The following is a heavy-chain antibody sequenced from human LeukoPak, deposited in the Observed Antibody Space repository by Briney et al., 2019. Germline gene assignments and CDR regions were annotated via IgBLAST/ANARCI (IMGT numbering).Heavy chain of an antibody. J-gene: IGHJ6*03. V-gene: IGHV4-59*01. CDR3: ARGERGYGGYDYTLGTYYYYYYMDV. CDR1: GDSISSSY. CDR2: IYYSEAT. Sequence: SETLSLTCTVSGDSISSSYWSWIRQPPGKGLEWIGYIYYSEATNYNPSHKSRVTISADTSKNQFSLKLSSVTAADTAVYYCARGERGYGGYDYTLGTYYYYYYMDVWGKGTTVTVSS. D-gene: IGHD5-12*01.